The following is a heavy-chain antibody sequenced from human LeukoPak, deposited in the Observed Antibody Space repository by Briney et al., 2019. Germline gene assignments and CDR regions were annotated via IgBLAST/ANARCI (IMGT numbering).Heavy chain of an antibody. D-gene: IGHD3-10*01. V-gene: IGHV4-39*01. CDR1: GGSITSSSYY. CDR2: IYYSGST. CDR3: ARPTGSGYYGMDV. J-gene: IGHJ6*02. Sequence: SETLSLTCTVSGGSITSSSYYWGWICQPPGKGLEWIGSIYYSGSTYYNPSLKSRVTISVDTSKNQFSLKLSSVTAADTAVYYCARPTGSGYYGMDVWGQGTTVTVSS.